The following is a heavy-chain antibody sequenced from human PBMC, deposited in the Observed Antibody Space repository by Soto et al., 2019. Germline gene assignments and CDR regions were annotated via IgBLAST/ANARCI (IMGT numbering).Heavy chain of an antibody. CDR1: SGSISSSNW. D-gene: IGHD2-15*01. V-gene: IGHV4-4*02. CDR2: IYHSGST. CDR3: ARTRSGDGNYYYYMDG. J-gene: IGHJ6*03. Sequence: SETLSLTCAVSSGSISSSNWWSWVRQPPGKGLEWIGEIYHSGSTNYNPSLKSRVTISVDKSKNQFSLKLSSVTAADTAVYYCARTRSGDGNYYYYMDGRGKGTTVTVSS.